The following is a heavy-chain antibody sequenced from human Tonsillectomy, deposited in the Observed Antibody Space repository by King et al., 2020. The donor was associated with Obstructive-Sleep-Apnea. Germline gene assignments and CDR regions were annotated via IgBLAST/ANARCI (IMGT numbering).Heavy chain of an antibody. D-gene: IGHD1-26*01. J-gene: IGHJ4*02. V-gene: IGHV4-4*02. Sequence: QLQESGPGLVKPLGTLSLTCAVSGGPISSSNWWSWVRQPPGKGLEWIGEVYRSGSTNYNTSLKSRVTISVDKSKNQFSLKLISVTAADTAVYYCAKGASSASYLFHYWGQGTLVTVSS. CDR2: VYRSGST. CDR1: GGPISSSNW. CDR3: AKGASSASYLFHY.